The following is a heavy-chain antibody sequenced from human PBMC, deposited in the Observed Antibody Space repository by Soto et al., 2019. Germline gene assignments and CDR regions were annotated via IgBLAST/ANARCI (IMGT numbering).Heavy chain of an antibody. V-gene: IGHV3-74*01. J-gene: IGHJ4*02. CDR1: GFTFTSYW. D-gene: IGHD3-10*01. CDR2: IKGDETTS. CDR3: ARGAFGSYYVDY. Sequence: EVQVVESGGASVQPGGSLRLSCAASGFTFTSYWMHWVRQAPGKGLLWMSRIKGDETTSSYADSVKGRFTISRDNAKKTVYLQMNILRAEDTAVYYCARGAFGSYYVDYWGQGTLVTVSS.